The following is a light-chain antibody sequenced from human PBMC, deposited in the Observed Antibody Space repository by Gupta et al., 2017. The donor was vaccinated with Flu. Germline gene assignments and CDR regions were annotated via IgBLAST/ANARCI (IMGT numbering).Light chain of an antibody. V-gene: IGLV2-23*01. CDR2: EGS. CDR3: CSYAGGSWV. CDR1: SSDVGNYNL. J-gene: IGLJ3*02. Sequence: QSALTQPASVSGSPGQSVTISCPGTSSDVGNYNLVSWFQQQSGTAPKLMIYEGSVRPSGVSNRFSGSKSGNTASLTISGLQADDEADYYCCSYAGGSWVFGGGTKLTVL.